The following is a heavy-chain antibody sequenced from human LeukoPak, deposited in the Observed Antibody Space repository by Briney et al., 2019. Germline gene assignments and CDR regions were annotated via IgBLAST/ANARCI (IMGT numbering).Heavy chain of an antibody. V-gene: IGHV3-43*01. J-gene: IGHJ4*02. CDR2: IGWNGATT. D-gene: IGHD5-18*01. CDR1: GFTFTDYT. CDR3: VKERKNTYMVLEY. Sequence: PGGSRRLSCATSGFTFTDYTMHWVRQAPGKGLEWVALIGWNGATTYYADSVEGRFTISRDNSKNSVYLQMNSLTTEDTALYYCVKERKNTYMVLEYWGQGTLVXVSS.